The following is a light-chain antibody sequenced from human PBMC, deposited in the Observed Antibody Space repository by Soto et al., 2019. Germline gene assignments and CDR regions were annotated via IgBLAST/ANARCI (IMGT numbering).Light chain of an antibody. CDR1: QGIATD. Sequence: AIQFTHSPSSLSASVLYTATITCRASQGIATDLGWYQQQPGKAPELLIYGASGLRGGVPSRFSGSGSVRDFTLTISSLQPEDFATYYCLQDYDYPRTFGQGTKVDI. CDR2: GAS. CDR3: LQDYDYPRT. J-gene: IGKJ1*01. V-gene: IGKV1-6*01.